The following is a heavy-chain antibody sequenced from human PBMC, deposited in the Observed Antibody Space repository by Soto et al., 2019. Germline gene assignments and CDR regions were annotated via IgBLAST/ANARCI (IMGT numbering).Heavy chain of an antibody. Sequence: QVQLQESGPGLVKPSETLSLTCTVSGGSISSYYWSWIRQPPGKGLEWIGYIYYSGSTNYNPSLTSRVTISVDTSKNQLPLTPSSVTATDTAVYFCARRYGGSFDFWGQGTMVTVSS. CDR3: ARRYGGSFDF. CDR1: GGSISSYY. CDR2: IYYSGST. V-gene: IGHV4-59*08. D-gene: IGHD4-17*01. J-gene: IGHJ4*02.